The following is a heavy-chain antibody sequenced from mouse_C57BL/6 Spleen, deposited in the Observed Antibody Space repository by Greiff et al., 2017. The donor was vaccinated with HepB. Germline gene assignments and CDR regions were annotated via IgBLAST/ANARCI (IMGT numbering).Heavy chain of an antibody. J-gene: IGHJ2*01. CDR3: ARCYYSNPWYFDY. Sequence: VQLQQPGAELVKPGASVKLSCKASGYTFTSYWMHWVKQRPGQGLEWIGMIHPNSGSTNYNEKFKSKATLTVDKSSSTAYMQLSSLTSEDSAVYYCARCYYSNPWYFDYWGQGTTLTVSS. D-gene: IGHD2-5*01. V-gene: IGHV1-64*01. CDR2: IHPNSGST. CDR1: GYTFTSYW.